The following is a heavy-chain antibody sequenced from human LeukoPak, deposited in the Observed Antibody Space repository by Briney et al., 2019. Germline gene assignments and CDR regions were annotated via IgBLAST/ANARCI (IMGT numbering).Heavy chain of an antibody. CDR3: AKDGREGKSWFAFDY. Sequence: GRSLRLSCAASGFTFSSYGMHWVRQAPGKGLEWVAVISYDGSNKYYADSVKGRFTISRDNSKNTLYLQMNSLRAEDTAVYYCAKDGREGKSWFAFDYWGQGTLVTVSS. CDR1: GFTFSSYG. D-gene: IGHD3-22*01. V-gene: IGHV3-30*18. CDR2: ISYDGSNK. J-gene: IGHJ4*02.